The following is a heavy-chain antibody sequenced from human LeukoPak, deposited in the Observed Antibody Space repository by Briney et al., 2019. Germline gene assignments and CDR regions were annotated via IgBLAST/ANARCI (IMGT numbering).Heavy chain of an antibody. J-gene: IGHJ3*02. CDR3: IGGSWVKSAYAFDI. CDR1: GVSLNSYY. D-gene: IGHD2-15*01. V-gene: IGHV4-4*07. CDR2: IYTSGST. Sequence: PSETLSLPCTVSGVSLNSYYWSWIRQPAGKGLERIGRIYTSGSTNYNPSLKSRVSTSVDTSKNQFSLKLSSVTAADTAVYYCIGGSWVKSAYAFDIWGQGTMVTVSP.